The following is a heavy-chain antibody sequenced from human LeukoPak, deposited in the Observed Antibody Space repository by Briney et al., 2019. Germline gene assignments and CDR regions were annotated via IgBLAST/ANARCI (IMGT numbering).Heavy chain of an antibody. Sequence: GGSLRLSCAASGFTFSSYGMHWVRQAPGKGLEWVAVISYDGSNKYYADSVKGRFTISRDNSKNTLYLQMNSLRAEDTAVYYCAKWAYYYDSSGYWPYYYYGMDVWGQGTTVTVSS. CDR3: AKWAYYYDSSGYWPYYYYGMDV. CDR1: GFTFSSYG. CDR2: ISYDGSNK. D-gene: IGHD3-22*01. V-gene: IGHV3-30*18. J-gene: IGHJ6*02.